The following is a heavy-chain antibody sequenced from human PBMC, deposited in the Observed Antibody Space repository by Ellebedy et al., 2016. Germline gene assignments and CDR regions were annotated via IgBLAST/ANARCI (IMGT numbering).Heavy chain of an antibody. D-gene: IGHD2-15*01. CDR3: ARVRLDCSGGSCYKDAFDI. Sequence: GGSLRLSCAASGFTFSSYDMHWVRQATGKGLEWVSAIGTAGDTYYPGSVKGRFTISRENAKNSLYLQMNSLRAGDTAVYYCARVRLDCSGGSCYKDAFDIWGQGTMVTVSS. V-gene: IGHV3-13*01. J-gene: IGHJ3*02. CDR2: IGTAGDT. CDR1: GFTFSSYD.